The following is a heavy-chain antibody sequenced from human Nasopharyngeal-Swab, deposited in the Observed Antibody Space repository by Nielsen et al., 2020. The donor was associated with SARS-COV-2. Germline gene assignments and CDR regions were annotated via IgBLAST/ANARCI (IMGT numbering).Heavy chain of an antibody. CDR2: ISSSSSYI. Sequence: GESLKISCAASGFTFSGYSMNWVRQAPGKGLEWVSSISSSSSYIYYTDSVKGRFTISRDNAKNSLYLQMDSLRAEDTAVFYCARADAYSNYGSLDYWGQGTLVTVSS. V-gene: IGHV3-21*01. CDR3: ARADAYSNYGSLDY. J-gene: IGHJ4*02. CDR1: GFTFSGYS. D-gene: IGHD4-11*01.